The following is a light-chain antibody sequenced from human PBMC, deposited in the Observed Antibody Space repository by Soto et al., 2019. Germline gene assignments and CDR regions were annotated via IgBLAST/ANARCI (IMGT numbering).Light chain of an antibody. V-gene: IGLV2-23*01. CDR1: SSDIGSYNL. J-gene: IGLJ2*01. CDR2: EDS. Sequence: QSALTQPASVSGSPGQSLTISCIGTSSDIGSYNLVSWYQQHPGTAPKLLISEDSKRPSGVPNRFSGSKSGNTASLTIAGLQADDESVYYCCAYAGGSTYVLFGGGTKLTVL. CDR3: CAYAGGSTYVL.